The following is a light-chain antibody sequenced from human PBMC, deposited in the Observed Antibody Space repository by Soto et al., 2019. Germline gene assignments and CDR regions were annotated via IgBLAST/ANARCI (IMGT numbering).Light chain of an antibody. V-gene: IGKV3-20*01. J-gene: IGKJ5*01. CDR2: GAS. CDR3: QQYGSSPPIT. CDR1: QSVSSTY. Sequence: EIVLTPYPGTLSLAPGERAPLSCRASQSVSSTYLAWYRQKPGQAPRLLIYGASSRATGIPDRFSGSGSGTDFTLTISRLEPEDFAVYYCQQYGSSPPITSGQRTRLEIK.